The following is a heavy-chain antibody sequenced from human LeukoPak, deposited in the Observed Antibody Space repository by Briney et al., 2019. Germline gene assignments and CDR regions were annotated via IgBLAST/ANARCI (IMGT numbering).Heavy chain of an antibody. CDR3: ARRHGFYHYMDV. J-gene: IGHJ6*03. D-gene: IGHD3-10*01. CDR2: INIYNLDI. CDR1: GYPFTSYG. V-gene: IGHV1-18*01. Sequence: ASVKVSCKASGYPFTSYGISWVRQAPGQGLEWMGWINIYNLDIKYAQKFQGRVTVTTDISTATAYMELRSLRSDDTAVYYCARRHGFYHYMDVWGKGTTVAVSS.